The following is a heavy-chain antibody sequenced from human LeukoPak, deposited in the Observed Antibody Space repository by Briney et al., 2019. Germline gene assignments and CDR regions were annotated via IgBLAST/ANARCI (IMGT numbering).Heavy chain of an antibody. CDR2: ISSSGTTI. V-gene: IGHV3-48*02. CDR3: ARAYYYGSGTFDI. Sequence: QPGGSLRLSCAASGFTFSTYSMNWVRQAPGKGLEWVSYISSSGTTIYYADSVKGRFTISRDNAKNSLYLQMNSLRDEDTAMYYCARAYYYGSGTFDIWGQGTMVTVSS. CDR1: GFTFSTYS. J-gene: IGHJ3*02. D-gene: IGHD3-10*01.